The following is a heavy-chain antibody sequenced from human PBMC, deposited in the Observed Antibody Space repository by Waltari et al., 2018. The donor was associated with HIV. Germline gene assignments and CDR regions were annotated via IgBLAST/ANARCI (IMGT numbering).Heavy chain of an antibody. Sequence: EVQMVESGGGSVQPGGSLRLSCAASGFTFRTSCMTWVRQAPGKGLVWVSRINSDGSSTSYADSVKGRFTISRDNAKNTLYLQMNSLRAEDTAVYYCARGGSKPLDYWGQGTLVTVSS. CDR3: ARGGSKPLDY. CDR2: INSDGSST. D-gene: IGHD4-4*01. CDR1: GFTFRTSC. V-gene: IGHV3-74*01. J-gene: IGHJ4*02.